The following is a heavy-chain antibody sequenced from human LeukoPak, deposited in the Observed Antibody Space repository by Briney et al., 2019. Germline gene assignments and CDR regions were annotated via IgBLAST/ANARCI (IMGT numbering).Heavy chain of an antibody. CDR2: INHSGST. D-gene: IGHD6-13*01. V-gene: IGHV4-34*01. CDR3: ARDGRYSRTDDAFDI. Sequence: PSETLSLTCAVYGGSFSGYYWSWIRQPPGKGLEWIGEINHSGSTNYNPSLKSRVTISVDTSKNQFSLKLSSVTAADTAVYYRARDGRYSRTDDAFDIWGQGTMVTVSS. J-gene: IGHJ3*02. CDR1: GGSFSGYY.